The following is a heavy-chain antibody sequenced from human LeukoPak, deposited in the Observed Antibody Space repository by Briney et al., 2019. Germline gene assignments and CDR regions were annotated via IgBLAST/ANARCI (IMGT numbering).Heavy chain of an antibody. Sequence: GGSRRLSCAASGFTLSDHYMDWVRQAPGKGLEWVGRSRNKANSYTTEYAASVTGRFTIARDDSENSLYLQMNSLKTEDTAVYYCARGDSSGYSNYWGQGTLVTVSS. J-gene: IGHJ4*02. CDR2: SRNKANSYTT. V-gene: IGHV3-72*01. CDR1: GFTLSDHY. D-gene: IGHD3-22*01. CDR3: ARGDSSGYSNY.